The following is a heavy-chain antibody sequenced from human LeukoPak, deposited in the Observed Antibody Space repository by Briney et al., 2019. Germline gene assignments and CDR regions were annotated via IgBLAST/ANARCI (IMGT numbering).Heavy chain of an antibody. J-gene: IGHJ4*02. V-gene: IGHV3-21*01. CDR2: IRSSTTYV. CDR3: ARDSLTMIVGRQKRGLDY. CDR1: GFTFSNYN. Sequence: KSGGSLRLCCAASGFTFSNYNMNWVRQAPGKGLEWVSSIRSSTTYVYYADSVKGRFTISRDNAKNSLYLQMNSLRAEDTAVYYCARDSLTMIVGRQKRGLDYWGQGTLVTVSS. D-gene: IGHD3-22*01.